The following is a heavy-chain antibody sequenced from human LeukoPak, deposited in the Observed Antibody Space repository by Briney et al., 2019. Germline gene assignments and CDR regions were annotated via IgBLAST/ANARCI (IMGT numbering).Heavy chain of an antibody. Sequence: SETLSLTCTVSGGSISSSSYYWGWIRQPPGKGLEWIGSIYYSGSTYCNLSLKSRVTISVDTSKNQFSLKLSSVTAADTAVYYCARHVPYYDILTGYPGVFDYWGQGTLVTVSS. J-gene: IGHJ4*02. D-gene: IGHD3-9*01. CDR2: IYYSGST. CDR1: GGSISSSSYY. CDR3: ARHVPYYDILTGYPGVFDY. V-gene: IGHV4-39*01.